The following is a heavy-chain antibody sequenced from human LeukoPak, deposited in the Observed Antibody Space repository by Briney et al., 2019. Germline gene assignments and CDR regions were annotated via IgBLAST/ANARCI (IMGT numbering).Heavy chain of an antibody. Sequence: SQTLSLTCTVSGGSISSGDYYWSWIRQPPGKGLEWIWYIYYSGSTYYNPSLKSRVTISVDTSKNQFSLKLSSVTAADTAVYYCARGQTMVRGVVDYWGQGTLVTVSS. CDR3: ARGQTMVRGVVDY. CDR1: GGSISSGDYY. D-gene: IGHD3-10*01. V-gene: IGHV4-30-4*01. CDR2: IYYSGST. J-gene: IGHJ4*02.